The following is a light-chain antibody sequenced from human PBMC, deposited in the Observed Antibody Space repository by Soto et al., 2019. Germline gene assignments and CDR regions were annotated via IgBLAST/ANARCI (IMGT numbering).Light chain of an antibody. V-gene: IGKV3-15*01. CDR2: RAS. Sequence: EIVMTQSPATLSVSPGERATLSCRASQSVSVNLAWYQQKPGQAPRLLIYRASTRATGIPARFSGGGSETEFTRTISSLQSEDFAVYICQQYNDWPPRWTFGQGTKVEI. CDR3: QQYNDWPPRWT. CDR1: QSVSVN. J-gene: IGKJ1*01.